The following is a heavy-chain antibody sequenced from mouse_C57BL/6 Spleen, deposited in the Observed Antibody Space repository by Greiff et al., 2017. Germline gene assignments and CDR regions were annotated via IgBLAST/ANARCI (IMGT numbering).Heavy chain of an antibody. CDR1: GYTFTDYY. CDR3: AKGYYSRGYFDV. J-gene: IGHJ1*03. Sequence: EVQLQQSGPELVKPGASVKISCKASGYTFTDYYMNWVKQSHGKSLEWFGYINPNNGGTSYNQKFKGKATLTVDKYSSTAYMELRSLTSEDSAVYCCAKGYYSRGYFDVWGTGTTVTVSS. D-gene: IGHD2-3*01. V-gene: IGHV1-26*01. CDR2: INPNNGGT.